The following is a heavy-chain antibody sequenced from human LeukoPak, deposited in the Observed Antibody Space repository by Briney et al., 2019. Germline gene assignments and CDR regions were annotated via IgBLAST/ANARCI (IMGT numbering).Heavy chain of an antibody. CDR3: ARRRGATDYYFDY. D-gene: IGHD1-26*01. Sequence: PSETLSLTCTVSGGSIISYYWSWIRQPPGKGLEWIGYIYYSGSTNYNPSLKSRVTISVDTSKNQFSLKLSSVTVADTAVYYCARRRGATDYYFDYWGQGTLVAVSS. V-gene: IGHV4-59*08. CDR2: IYYSGST. CDR1: GGSIISYY. J-gene: IGHJ4*02.